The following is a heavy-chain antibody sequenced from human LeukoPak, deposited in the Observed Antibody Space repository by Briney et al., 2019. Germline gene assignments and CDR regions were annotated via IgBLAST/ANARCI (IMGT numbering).Heavy chain of an antibody. J-gene: IGHJ5*02. Sequence: SETLSLTCTVSGGSISSSTYFWGWVRQPPGKGLEWIGSIYYSGGTYCNPSLKSRVSISVDTSKNQFSLKLSSVTAADTAVYYCAREDAGRGWFDPWGQGTLVTVSP. CDR3: AREDAGRGWFDP. CDR1: GGSISSSTYF. V-gene: IGHV4-39*02. D-gene: IGHD3-10*01. CDR2: IYYSGGT.